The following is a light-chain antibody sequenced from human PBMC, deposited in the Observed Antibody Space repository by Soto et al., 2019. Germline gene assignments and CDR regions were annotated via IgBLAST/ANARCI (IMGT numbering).Light chain of an antibody. CDR3: SSYTSSSTLYV. CDR2: DVS. V-gene: IGLV2-14*01. J-gene: IGLJ1*01. CDR1: SSDVGGYNY. Sequence: QSALTQPASVSGSPGQSITISCTGTSSDVGGYNYVSWYQQHPGKAPKLMIYDVSNRPSGVSNRSSGSKSGNTASLTISGLRAEDEADYYCSSYTSSSTLYVFGTGTKVTVL.